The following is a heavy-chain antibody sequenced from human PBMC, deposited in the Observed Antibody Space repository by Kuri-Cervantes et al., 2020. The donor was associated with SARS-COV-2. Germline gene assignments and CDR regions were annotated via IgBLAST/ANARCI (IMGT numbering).Heavy chain of an antibody. J-gene: IGHJ3*02. CDR1: GFTFSSSG. CDR2: ISSSSDTI. CDR3: ARAHTFLEWSSDAFDI. D-gene: IGHD3-3*01. Sequence: GGSLRLSCAASGFTFSSSGINWVRQAPGKGLEWISFISSSSDTIYYAGSVKGRFTISRDNSKNTLYLQMNSLRAEDRALYYCARAHTFLEWSSDAFDIWGQGTMVTVSS. V-gene: IGHV3-48*01.